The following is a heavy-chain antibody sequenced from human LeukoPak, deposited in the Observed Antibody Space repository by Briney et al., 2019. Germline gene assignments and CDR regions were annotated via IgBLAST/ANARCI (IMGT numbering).Heavy chain of an antibody. CDR1: GFTFSNYG. J-gene: IGHJ4*02. V-gene: IGHV3-30*02. D-gene: IGHD5-24*01. CDR2: IRYDGSNK. CDR3: ARRRDGYSFSFDY. Sequence: GGSLRLSCAASGFTFSNYGMHGVRQAPGKGLEWVPFIRYDGSNKYYAEPVKGRFTISRDNSKNTLYLQMNSLRTEDTAVYYCARRRDGYSFSFDYWGQGTLVTVSS.